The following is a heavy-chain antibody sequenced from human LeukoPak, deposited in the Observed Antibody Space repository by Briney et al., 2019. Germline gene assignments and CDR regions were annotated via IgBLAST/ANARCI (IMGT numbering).Heavy chain of an antibody. V-gene: IGHV4-34*01. CDR3: ARGAITMVRGVIANPP. CDR2: INHSGGT. Sequence: SETLSLTCAVYGGSFSGYYWSWIRQPPGKGPEWIGEINHSGGTNYNPSLKSRVTISVDTSKNQFSLKLSSMTAADTAVYYCARGAITMVRGVIANPPGGKGTTVTVSS. J-gene: IGHJ6*04. D-gene: IGHD3-10*01. CDR1: GGSFSGYY.